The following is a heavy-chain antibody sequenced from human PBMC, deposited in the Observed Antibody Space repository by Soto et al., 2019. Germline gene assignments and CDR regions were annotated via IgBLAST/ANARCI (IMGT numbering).Heavy chain of an antibody. V-gene: IGHV2-70*04. Sequence: PTLVNPTQTLTLTCTFSGFSLSTSGMRVSWIRQPPGKALEWLARIDWDDDKFYSTSLKTRLTISKDTSKNQVVLTMTNMDPVDTATYYCARIAVAGTHFDYWGQGTLVTVSS. J-gene: IGHJ4*02. CDR1: GFSLSTSGMR. D-gene: IGHD6-19*01. CDR3: ARIAVAGTHFDY. CDR2: IDWDDDK.